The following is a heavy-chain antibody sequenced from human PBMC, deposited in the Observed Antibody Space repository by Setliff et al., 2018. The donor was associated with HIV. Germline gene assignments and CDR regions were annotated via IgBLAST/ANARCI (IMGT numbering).Heavy chain of an antibody. D-gene: IGHD3-10*01. CDR1: GYTFSDYY. V-gene: IGHV1-2*02. CDR3: ARGGDDSGPGTWTFGF. Sequence: GASVKVSCKASGYTFSDYYLHWVRQAPGQGLEWMGWIHGNSGATNYAQKFRGRVTMTRDTSTYTAYMELTRLRSDDTAVYSCARGGDDSGPGTWTFGFWGQGALVTVSS. J-gene: IGHJ4*02. CDR2: IHGNSGAT.